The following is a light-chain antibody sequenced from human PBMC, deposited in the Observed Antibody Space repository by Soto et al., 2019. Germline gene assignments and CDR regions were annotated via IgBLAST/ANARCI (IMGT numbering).Light chain of an antibody. CDR3: QQSYSAPWT. J-gene: IGKJ1*01. CDR1: QNIINY. Sequence: DIPMTQSPSSLSASVGDRVTITCRASQNIINYLNWYQQKPGKAPKLLIYGASSLHSGVPSKFSGSGAGSDFTLIISSVQPEDFATYYCQQSYSAPWTFGQGTNVEV. CDR2: GAS. V-gene: IGKV1-39*01.